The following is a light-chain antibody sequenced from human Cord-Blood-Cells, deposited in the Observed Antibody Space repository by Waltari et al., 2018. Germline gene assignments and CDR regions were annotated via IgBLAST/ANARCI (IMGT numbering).Light chain of an antibody. V-gene: IGLV2-23*03. CDR1: SSDVGSYNL. Sequence: QSALTQPASVSGSPGQSITISCTGPSSDVGSYNLFPCYQQHPGKAPKLMIYEGSKRPSGVSNRFSGSKSGNTASLTISGLQAEDEADYYCCSYAGSSTFVVFGGGTKLTVL. CDR2: EGS. CDR3: CSYAGSSTFVV. J-gene: IGLJ2*01.